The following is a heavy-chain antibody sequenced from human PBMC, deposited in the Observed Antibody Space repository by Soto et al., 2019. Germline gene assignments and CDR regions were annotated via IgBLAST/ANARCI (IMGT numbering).Heavy chain of an antibody. CDR2: IYYSGST. Sequence: SETLSLTCTVSGGSISSYYWSWIRQPPGKGLEWIGYIYYSGSTNYNPSLKSRVTISVDTSKNQFSLKLSSVTAADTAVYYCARVPSITICGEVTHRDGMDVWGQGTTVTVSS. CDR3: ARVPSITICGEVTHRDGMDV. J-gene: IGHJ6*02. D-gene: IGHD3-3*01. V-gene: IGHV4-59*01. CDR1: GGSISSYY.